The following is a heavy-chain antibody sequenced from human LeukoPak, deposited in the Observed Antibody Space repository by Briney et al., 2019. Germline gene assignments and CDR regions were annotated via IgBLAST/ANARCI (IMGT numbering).Heavy chain of an antibody. D-gene: IGHD6-19*01. Sequence: LRLSCAASGFTFSSYGMHWVRQAPGKGLEWVAVIWYDGSNKYYADSVKGRFTISRDNSKNTLYLQMNSLRAEDTAVYYCARDAHSTAVAGDYWGQGTLVTVSS. CDR2: IWYDGSNK. CDR1: GFTFSSYG. CDR3: ARDAHSTAVAGDY. J-gene: IGHJ4*02. V-gene: IGHV3-33*08.